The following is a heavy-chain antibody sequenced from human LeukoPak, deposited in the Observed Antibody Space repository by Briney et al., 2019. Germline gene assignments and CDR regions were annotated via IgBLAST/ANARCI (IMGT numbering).Heavy chain of an antibody. D-gene: IGHD3-22*01. CDR1: GLTFRNYA. J-gene: IGHJ4*02. V-gene: IGHV3-23*01. Sequence: GGSLRLSCIASGLTFRNYAMSWVRQASAKGLEWVAGMDQGGGFIQYADSVKGRFTISRDNSKNTLHLQMSSLRAEDTAVYYCAKDNYYDGSGLPPDYWGQGTLVTVSS. CDR3: AKDNYYDGSGLPPDY. CDR2: MDQGGGFI.